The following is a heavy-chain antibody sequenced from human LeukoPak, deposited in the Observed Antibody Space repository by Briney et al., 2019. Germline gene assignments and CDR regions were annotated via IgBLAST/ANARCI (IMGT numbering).Heavy chain of an antibody. CDR3: ARESPHRDSSGCDY. J-gene: IGHJ4*02. CDR1: GFTFSNYW. Sequence: PGGSLRLSCAASGFTFSNYWMSWVRQAPGKGLEWVANINQDGSEKYSVDSVKGRFTISRDNAKKSLYLQMNSLRAEDTAVYYCARESPHRDSSGCDYWGQGTLVTVSS. V-gene: IGHV3-7*01. D-gene: IGHD3-22*01. CDR2: INQDGSEK.